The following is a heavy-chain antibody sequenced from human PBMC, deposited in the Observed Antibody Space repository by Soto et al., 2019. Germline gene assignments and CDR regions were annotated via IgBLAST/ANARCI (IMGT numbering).Heavy chain of an antibody. CDR1: VGTFSSYA. CDR3: ARDRSGEDDADAFDI. V-gene: IGHV1-69*01. Sequence: QVQLVQSGAEVKKPGSSVKVSCKASVGTFSSYAISWVRQAPGQGLEWMGGIIPIFGKANYAQKAQGRITITADESTSTDYMELSSLRSEDTAVYYCARDRSGEDDADAFDIWGQGTMVTVSS. CDR2: IIPIFGKA. J-gene: IGHJ3*02. D-gene: IGHD3-10*01.